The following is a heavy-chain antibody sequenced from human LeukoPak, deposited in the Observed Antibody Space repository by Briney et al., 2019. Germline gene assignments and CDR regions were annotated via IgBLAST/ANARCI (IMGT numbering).Heavy chain of an antibody. CDR2: IKQDGSEK. CDR3: ARDGGDCSSTSCYDRLDY. J-gene: IGHJ4*02. D-gene: IGHD2-2*01. V-gene: IGHV3-7*04. Sequence: GGSLRLSCGASGFIFSNYWMTWVRQAPGKGLEWVANIKQDGSEKYYVDSVKGRFTISRDNAENTLYLQMNSLRAEGTAVYYCARDGGDCSSTSCYDRLDYWGQGTLVTVSS. CDR1: GFIFSNYW.